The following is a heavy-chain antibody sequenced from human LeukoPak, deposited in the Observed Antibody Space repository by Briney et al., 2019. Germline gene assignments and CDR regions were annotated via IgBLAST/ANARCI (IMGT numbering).Heavy chain of an antibody. CDR3: ASAVAGTDYYYGMDV. CDR1: GFTVSSNY. D-gene: IGHD6-19*01. CDR2: IYSGGST. J-gene: IGHJ6*02. V-gene: IGHV3-53*01. Sequence: GGSLRLSCAASGFTVSSNYMSWVRQAPGKGLEWVSVIYSGGSTYYADSVKGRFTISRDNSKNTLYLQMNSLRAEDTAVYYCASAVAGTDYYYGMDVWGQGTTVTLSS.